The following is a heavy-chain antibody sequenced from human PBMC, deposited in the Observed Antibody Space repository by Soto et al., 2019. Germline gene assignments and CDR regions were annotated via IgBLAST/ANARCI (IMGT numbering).Heavy chain of an antibody. CDR3: ARGYNWNYPGWFDP. V-gene: IGHV4-59*01. CDR1: GGSISSYY. J-gene: IGHJ5*02. CDR2: IYYSGRT. Sequence: KTSETLSLTCTVSGGSISSYYWIWIRQPPGKGLEWIGYIYYSGRTNYNPSLKSRVTISVDTSKNQFSLKLSSVTAADTAVYYCARGYNWNYPGWFDPWGQGTLVTVSS. D-gene: IGHD1-7*01.